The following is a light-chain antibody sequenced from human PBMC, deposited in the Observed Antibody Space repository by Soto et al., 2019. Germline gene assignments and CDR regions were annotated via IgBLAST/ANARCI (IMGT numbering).Light chain of an antibody. CDR1: SSNIGSKT. J-gene: IGLJ1*01. V-gene: IGLV1-44*01. CDR3: SAWDASLNGYV. CDR2: SNY. Sequence: QSALTQPPSASGTPGQRVTISCSGSSSNIGSKTVNWYQQLPGTAPKLLIYSNYQRPSGVPDRFSGSKSGTSASLAISGLQSEDEADYYCSAWDASLNGYVFGTGTKV.